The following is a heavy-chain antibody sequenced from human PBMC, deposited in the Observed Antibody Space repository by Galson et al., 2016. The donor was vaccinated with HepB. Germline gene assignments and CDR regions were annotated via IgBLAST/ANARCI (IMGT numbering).Heavy chain of an antibody. CDR1: GFTFSNYG. Sequence: SLRLSCAASGFTFSNYGMTWVRQAPGKGLEVVSSISRSGDSTDYADSVKGRFTISRDNSKNTLSLQMNSLTADDTAVYYCVQGGTAPAVWGEGTTVTVSS. CDR3: VQGGTAPAV. CDR2: ISRSGDST. J-gene: IGHJ6*04. V-gene: IGHV3-23*01.